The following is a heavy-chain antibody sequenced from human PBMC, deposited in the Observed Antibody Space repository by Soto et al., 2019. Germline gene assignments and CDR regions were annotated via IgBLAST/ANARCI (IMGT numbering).Heavy chain of an antibody. CDR3: ARGRVAGDLYYFDH. CDR1: GYTFTGYY. CDR2: INPNSGGT. D-gene: IGHD6-19*01. V-gene: IGHV1-2*04. Sequence: ASVKVSCKASGYTFTGYYMHWVRQAPGQGLEWMGWINPNSGGTNYAQKFQGWVTMTRDTSISTAYMELSRLRSDDTAVYYCARGRVAGDLYYFDHWGQGTLVTVPS. J-gene: IGHJ4*02.